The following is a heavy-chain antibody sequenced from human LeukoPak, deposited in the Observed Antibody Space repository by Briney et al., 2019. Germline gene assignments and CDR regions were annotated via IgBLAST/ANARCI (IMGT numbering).Heavy chain of an antibody. CDR2: ISYDGSNK. CDR1: GFTFSSYS. J-gene: IGHJ5*02. V-gene: IGHV3-30*03. Sequence: GGSLRLSCAASGFTFSSYSMNWVRQAPDKGLEWVAVISYDGSNKYYADSVKGRFTISRDNFKNTLYLQMNSLRAEDTAVYYCARGYYDSSARFDPWGQGTLVTVSS. CDR3: ARGYYDSSARFDP. D-gene: IGHD3-22*01.